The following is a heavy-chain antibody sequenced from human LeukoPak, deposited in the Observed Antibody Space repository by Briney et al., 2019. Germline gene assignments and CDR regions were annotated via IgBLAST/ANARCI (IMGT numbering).Heavy chain of an antibody. V-gene: IGHV3-30*14. CDR1: GFIFNNYA. CDR2: ISYDGSKT. CDR3: AREKFDS. J-gene: IGHJ5*01. Sequence: GGSLRLSCAASGFIFNNYALHWVRQAPGKGLEWVVFISYDGSKTYYVDSVKGRFTISRDNSNSLISLQMNNLTTEDTAVYYCAREKFDSWGQGTLVIVS.